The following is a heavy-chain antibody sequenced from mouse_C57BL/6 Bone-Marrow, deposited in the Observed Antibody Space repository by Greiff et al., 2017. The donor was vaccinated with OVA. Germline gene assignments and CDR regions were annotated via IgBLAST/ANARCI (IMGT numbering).Heavy chain of an antibody. CDR2: ISSGGSYT. V-gene: IGHV5-6*01. J-gene: IGHJ3*01. D-gene: IGHD4-1*01. Sequence: EVQRVESGGDLVKPGGSLKLSCAASGFTFSSYGMSWVRQTPDKRLEWVATISSGGSYTYYPDSVKGRFPISRDNAKNTLYLQMSSLKSEATAMYYCARLGGTSSWFAYWGQGTLVTVSA. CDR3: ARLGGTSSWFAY. CDR1: GFTFSSYG.